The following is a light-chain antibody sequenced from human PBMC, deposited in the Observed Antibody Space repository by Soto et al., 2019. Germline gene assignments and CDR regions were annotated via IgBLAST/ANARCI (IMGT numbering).Light chain of an antibody. CDR1: QNINTY. V-gene: IGKV1-39*01. CDR2: GAS. Sequence: DIQMPQSPSSLSASVGDRVTITCRASQNINTYLIWYRQKLGEAPNLLIYGASSLQSGVSPRFRGSGSGTEFTLTISSLQPEDLATYFCQQSYSAPPTFGQGTKVEI. J-gene: IGKJ1*01. CDR3: QQSYSAPPT.